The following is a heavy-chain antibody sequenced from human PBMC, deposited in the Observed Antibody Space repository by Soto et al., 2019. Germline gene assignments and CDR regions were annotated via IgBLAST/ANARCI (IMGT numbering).Heavy chain of an antibody. CDR2: ISAYNGNT. J-gene: IGHJ4*02. CDR1: GYTFTSYG. V-gene: IGHV1-18*01. Sequence: ASVKVSCKASGYTFTSYGISWVRQAPGRGLEWMGWISAYNGNTNYAQKLQGRVTITTDTSTSTAYMELRILISDDTALYYFARDQVTYYYDSSGYGFDYWGQGTLVTVSS. CDR3: ARDQVTYYYDSSGYGFDY. D-gene: IGHD3-22*01.